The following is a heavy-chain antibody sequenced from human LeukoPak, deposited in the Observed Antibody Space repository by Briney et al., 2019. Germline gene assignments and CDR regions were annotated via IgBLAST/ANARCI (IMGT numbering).Heavy chain of an antibody. CDR3: ARQSGKFDY. CDR2: ISGDGVST. Sequence: PGGSLRLSCVASRLPIGDFAMHWARQAPGKGLEWVSLISGDGVSTFYADSVKGRFSISRDNSKNSLSLEMNSLRTEDTAMYYCARQSGKFDYWGQGTLVAVSS. CDR1: RLPIGDFA. J-gene: IGHJ4*02. V-gene: IGHV3-43*02. D-gene: IGHD5-24*01.